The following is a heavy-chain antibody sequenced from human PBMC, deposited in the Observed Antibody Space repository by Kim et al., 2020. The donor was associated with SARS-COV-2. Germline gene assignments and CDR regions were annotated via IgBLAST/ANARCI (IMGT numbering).Heavy chain of an antibody. D-gene: IGHD5-18*01. V-gene: IGHV3-11*01. Sequence: GGSLRLSCVVSGFTFSDYYMSWIRQAPGKGLEWVSYISSSGSTIFYADSVKGRFTMSRDNAKDSLYLQMNNLRAEDTAVYYCARRPLTAYYYYGMDVWG. CDR2: ISSSGSTI. CDR1: GFTFSDYY. CDR3: ARRPLTAYYYYGMDV. J-gene: IGHJ6*02.